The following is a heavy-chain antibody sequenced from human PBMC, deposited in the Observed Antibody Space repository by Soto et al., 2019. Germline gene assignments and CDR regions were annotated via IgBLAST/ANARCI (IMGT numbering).Heavy chain of an antibody. J-gene: IGHJ4*02. CDR2: FSGTGGYT. CDR1: GFTLSNYA. V-gene: IGHV3-21*04. Sequence: GGSLRLSCAASGFTLSNYAMSWVRQAPGKGPEWVSTFSGTGGYTYYTDSVKGRFAISRDNARTSLYLQINSLRVEDSAVYYCARSSLTYFEFWGQGTLVTVSS. CDR3: ARSSLTYFEF.